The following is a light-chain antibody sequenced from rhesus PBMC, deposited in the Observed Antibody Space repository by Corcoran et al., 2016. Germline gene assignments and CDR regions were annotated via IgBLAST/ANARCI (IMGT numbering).Light chain of an antibody. V-gene: IGKV1-43*02. CDR2: AAS. CDR3: LQYNSDPYS. J-gene: IGKJ2*01. CDR1: QGISTY. Sequence: DIQMTQSPSSLSASVGDRVTITCRASQGISTYLTWYQQKPGKAPKRPIYAASSLESGVPSRFSGSGSWTDLNRTSSSLQPEDFATYYCLQYNSDPYSFGQGTKVEIK.